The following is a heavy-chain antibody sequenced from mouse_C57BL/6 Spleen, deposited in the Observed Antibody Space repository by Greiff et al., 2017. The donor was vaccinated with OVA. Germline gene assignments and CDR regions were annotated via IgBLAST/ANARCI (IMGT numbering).Heavy chain of an antibody. J-gene: IGHJ3*01. V-gene: IGHV1-19*01. CDR3: ARYGNYSPWFAY. CDR1: GYTFTDYY. CDR2: INPYNGGT. D-gene: IGHD2-1*01. Sequence: EVQLQQSGPVLVKPGASVKMSCKASGYTFTDYYMNWVKQSHGKSLEWIGVINPYNGGTSYNQKFKGKATLTVDKSSSTAYMELNSLTSEDSAVYYCARYGNYSPWFAYWGQGTLVTVSA.